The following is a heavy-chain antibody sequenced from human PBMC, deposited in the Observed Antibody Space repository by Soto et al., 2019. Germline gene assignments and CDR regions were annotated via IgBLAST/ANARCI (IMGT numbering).Heavy chain of an antibody. Sequence: QVQLQQWGAGLLKPSETLSLTCAVYGGSFSGYQWTWIRQTPGKGLEWIGEINDTGNINYNPSLKSRVTIFIATPKKQISLNLSSVTAADTAVYYCARGLILWFGELSRRGGYYYYMDVWGKGTTVTVSS. V-gene: IGHV4-34*01. CDR2: INDTGNI. CDR3: ARGLILWFGELSRRGGYYYYMDV. D-gene: IGHD3-10*01. CDR1: GGSFSGYQ. J-gene: IGHJ6*03.